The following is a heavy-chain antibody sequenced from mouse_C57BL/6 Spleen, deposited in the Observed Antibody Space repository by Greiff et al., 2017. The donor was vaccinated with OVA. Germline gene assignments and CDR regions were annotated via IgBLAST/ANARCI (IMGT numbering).Heavy chain of an antibody. D-gene: IGHD2-3*01. CDR1: GYTFTSYD. CDR3: ARRGDGYYVPFAY. CDR2: IYPRDGST. V-gene: IGHV1-85*01. Sequence: VQLQQSGPELVKPGASVKLSCKASGYTFTSYDINWVKQRPGQGLEWIGWIYPRDGSTKYNEKFKGKATLTVDTSSSTAYMELHSLTSEDSAVYFCARRGDGYYVPFAYWGQGTLVTVSA. J-gene: IGHJ3*01.